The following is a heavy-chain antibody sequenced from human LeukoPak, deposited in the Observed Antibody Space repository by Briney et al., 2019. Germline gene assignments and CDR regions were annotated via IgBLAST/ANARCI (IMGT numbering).Heavy chain of an antibody. CDR1: GITLSNYG. CDR3: AKRGVVIRVFLVGFHKEAYYFDS. CDR2: IRNNGGST. J-gene: IGHJ4*02. D-gene: IGHD3-10*01. V-gene: IGHV3-23*01. Sequence: GGSLRLSCAVSGITLSNYGMSWVRQAPGKGLEWVAGIRNNGGSTNYADSVKGRFTISRDNPKNTLYLQMNSLRAEDTAVYFCAKRGVVIRVFLVGFHKEAYYFDSWGQGALVTVSS.